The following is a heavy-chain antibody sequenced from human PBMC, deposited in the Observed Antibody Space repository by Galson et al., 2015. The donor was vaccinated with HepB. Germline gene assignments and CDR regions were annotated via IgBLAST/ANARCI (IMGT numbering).Heavy chain of an antibody. J-gene: IGHJ4*02. V-gene: IGHV3-30-3*01. CDR2: ISYDGSNK. Sequence: SLRLSCAASGFTFSSYAMHWVRQAPGKGLEWVAVISYDGSNKYYADSVKGRFTISRDNSKNTLYLQMNSLRAEDTAVYYCARDMERWLQLQVIGYFDYWGQGTLVTVSS. CDR3: ARDMERWLQLQVIGYFDY. D-gene: IGHD5-24*01. CDR1: GFTFSSYA.